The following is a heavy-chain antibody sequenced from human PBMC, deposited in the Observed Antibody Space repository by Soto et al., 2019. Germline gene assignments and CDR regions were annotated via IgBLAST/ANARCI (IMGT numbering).Heavy chain of an antibody. CDR3: AKVGGLVTAAKYYYGLDV. CDR2: ISYDGRVE. Sequence: GGSLRLSCAGSGFTFSGFGIHWVRQAPGKGLEWLALISYDGRVEYYPESVKGRFTISRDNSKNTAFLQMNSLRNDDTAVYYCAKVGGLVTAAKYYYGLDVWGQGTTVTVSS. CDR1: GFTFSGFG. D-gene: IGHD2-2*01. V-gene: IGHV3-30*18. J-gene: IGHJ6*02.